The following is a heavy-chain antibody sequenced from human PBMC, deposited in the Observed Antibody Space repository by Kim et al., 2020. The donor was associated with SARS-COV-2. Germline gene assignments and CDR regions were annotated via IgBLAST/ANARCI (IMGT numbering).Heavy chain of an antibody. CDR3: AKDISHRSTGTYAGSFDP. V-gene: IGHV3-43*01. J-gene: IGHJ5*02. D-gene: IGHD1-26*01. Sequence: GGSLRLSCAASGFTFDDYSMHWVRQTPGKGLEWVSLITWGGDTTYYADSVKGRFTISRDNSKNSLYLQMNSLGTEDTALYYCAKDISHRSTGTYAGSFDPCGQGTLVTVSS. CDR1: GFTFDDYS. CDR2: ITWGGDTT.